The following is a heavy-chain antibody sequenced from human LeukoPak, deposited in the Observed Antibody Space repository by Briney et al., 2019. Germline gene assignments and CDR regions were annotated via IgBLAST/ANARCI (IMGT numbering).Heavy chain of an antibody. CDR1: EDTFSRTYA. D-gene: IGHD3-16*01. CDR3: ANKHDSRYGTIDY. J-gene: IGHJ4*02. V-gene: IGHV1-69*13. CDR2: IIPIFGTP. Sequence: ASVKVSCKVDEDTFSRTYAISWVRQAPGQGLEWMGGIIPIFGTPRYAQKFQDRVTITADESTNTVYMGVNSLRSEDTAVFYCANKHDSRYGTIDYWGQGTLVTVSS.